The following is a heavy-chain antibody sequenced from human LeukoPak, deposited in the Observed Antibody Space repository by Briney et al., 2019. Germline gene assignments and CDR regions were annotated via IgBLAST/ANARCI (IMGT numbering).Heavy chain of an antibody. V-gene: IGHV3-23*01. Sequence: RGSLGLSCAASGFTFSAYWMSWVRQAPGKGLEWVSAISGSGGSTYYADSVKGRFTISRDNSKNTLYLQMNSLRAEDTAVYYCAKDARVVRVSYPYYFDYWGQGTLVTVSS. CDR3: AKDARVVRVSYPYYFDY. D-gene: IGHD3-16*01. CDR2: ISGSGGST. J-gene: IGHJ4*02. CDR1: GFTFSAYW.